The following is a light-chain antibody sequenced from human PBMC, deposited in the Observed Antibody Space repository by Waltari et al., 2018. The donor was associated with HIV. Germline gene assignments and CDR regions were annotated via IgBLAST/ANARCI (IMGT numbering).Light chain of an antibody. V-gene: IGLV1-51*01. CDR3: GTWDSSLSAGV. Sequence: QSVLTQPPSVSAAPGQKVTISCSGSSSNIGNNYVSWYQQLPGTAPKLLIYDNNKRPSGIPDRCSGAKSGTSATLGSTGLQTGDEAEYYCGTWDSSLSAGVFGGGTKLTVL. J-gene: IGLJ3*02. CDR1: SSNIGNNY. CDR2: DNN.